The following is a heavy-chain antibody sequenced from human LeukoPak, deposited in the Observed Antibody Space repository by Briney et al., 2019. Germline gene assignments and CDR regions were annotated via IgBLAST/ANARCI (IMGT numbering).Heavy chain of an antibody. Sequence: GGSLRLSCVASGFTFTNYAMSWVRQAPGKGLEWVSGMFGNTGSTYYADSVKGRVTVSRDNSRNTVYLQMNSLRAEDTAVYYCAKDRTYHSDFSAYYFSPPLQQYWGQGTLVTVSS. CDR2: MFGNTGST. CDR1: GFTFTNYA. D-gene: IGHD3-22*01. J-gene: IGHJ4*02. V-gene: IGHV3-23*01. CDR3: AKDRTYHSDFSAYYFSPPLQQY.